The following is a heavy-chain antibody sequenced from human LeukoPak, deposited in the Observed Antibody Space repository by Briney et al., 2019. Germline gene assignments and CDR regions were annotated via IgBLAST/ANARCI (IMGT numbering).Heavy chain of an antibody. CDR3: AKVKNWFDP. CDR1: GFTFGDYG. CDR2: LNWDGGTT. J-gene: IGHJ5*02. V-gene: IGHV3-20*04. Sequence: GGSLRLSCAASGFTFGDYGMSWVRQAPGKGLEWVSGLNWDGGTTGHADSVKGRFTISRDNSKNTLYLQMNSLRAEDTAVYYCAKVKNWFDPWGQGTLVTVSS.